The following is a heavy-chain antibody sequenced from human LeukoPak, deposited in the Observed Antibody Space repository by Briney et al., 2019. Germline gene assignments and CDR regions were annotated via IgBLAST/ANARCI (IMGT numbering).Heavy chain of an antibody. V-gene: IGHV4-34*01. D-gene: IGHD5-12*01. Sequence: PSETLSLTCAVYGGSFSGYYWSWIRQPPGKGLEWIGEINHSGSTNYNPSLKSRVTISVDTSKNQFSLKLSSVTAADTAVYYCARQVDIVTTRGGDFDYWGQGTLVTVSS. CDR1: GGSFSGYY. CDR3: ARQVDIVTTRGGDFDY. CDR2: INHSGST. J-gene: IGHJ4*02.